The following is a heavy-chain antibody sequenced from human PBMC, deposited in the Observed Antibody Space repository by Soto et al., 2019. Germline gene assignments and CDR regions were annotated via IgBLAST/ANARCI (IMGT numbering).Heavy chain of an antibody. J-gene: IGHJ6*02. CDR2: ISGSGGSA. V-gene: IGHV3-23*01. CDR3: ASSLSPASYYYYGMNV. D-gene: IGHD2-2*01. CDR1: GSSLGSSG. Sequence: GGSLRLSCAASGSSLGSSGMSWVRQAPGKGLEWVSSISGSGGSAYYADSVKGRFTISRDNSKNTLYLQMRSLRAEDTAVYYCASSLSPASYYYYGMNVWGQGTTVTVSS.